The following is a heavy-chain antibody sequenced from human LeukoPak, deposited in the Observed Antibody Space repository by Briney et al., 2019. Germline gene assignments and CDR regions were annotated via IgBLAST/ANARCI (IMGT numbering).Heavy chain of an antibody. CDR1: GFTFSSYG. D-gene: IGHD3-10*01. J-gene: IGHJ4*02. CDR2: ISYDASNK. Sequence: QSGGSLRLSCAASGFTFSSYGMHWVRQAPGKGLEWVALISYDASNKYYADSVKGRFTISRDNSKNTLYLQMNSLRAEDTAVYYCARDYGSGSYYIDNWGQGTLVTVSS. V-gene: IGHV3-30*03. CDR3: ARDYGSGSYYIDN.